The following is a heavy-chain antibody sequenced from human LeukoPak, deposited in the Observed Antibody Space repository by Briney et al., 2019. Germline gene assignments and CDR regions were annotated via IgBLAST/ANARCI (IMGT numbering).Heavy chain of an antibody. D-gene: IGHD3-3*01. CDR3: ARDAIFGVDTYYYYMDV. CDR1: GGSISSGDYY. CDR2: IYYSGST. J-gene: IGHJ6*03. Sequence: TLSLTCTVSGGSISSGDYYWSWIRQPPGKGREWIGYIYYSGSTYYNPSLKSRVTISVDTSKNQFSLKLSSVTAADTAVYYCARDAIFGVDTYYYYMDVWGKGTTVTVSS. V-gene: IGHV4-30-4*08.